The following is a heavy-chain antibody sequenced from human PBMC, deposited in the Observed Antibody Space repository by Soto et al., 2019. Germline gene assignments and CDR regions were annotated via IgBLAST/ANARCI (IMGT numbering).Heavy chain of an antibody. D-gene: IGHD3-10*01. CDR3: AVGRELTFDH. CDR2: IYYSGST. Sequence: SETLSLTGTVSGGSISSYYCSWIRQPPWKGLEWIGYIYYSGSTNYKPSLKSRVTISVDTSKNQFSLKLSSVNAADTAVYYCAVGRELTFDHFGQGTLVTVCS. J-gene: IGHJ4*02. CDR1: GGSISSYY. V-gene: IGHV4-59*01.